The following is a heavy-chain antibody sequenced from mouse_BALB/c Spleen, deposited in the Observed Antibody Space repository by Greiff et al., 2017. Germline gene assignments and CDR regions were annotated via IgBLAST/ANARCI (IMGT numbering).Heavy chain of an antibody. CDR1: GYSITSDYA. J-gene: IGHJ4*01. V-gene: IGHV3-2*02. Sequence: EVKLMESGPGLVKPSQSLSLTCTVTGYSITSDYAWNWLRQFPGNKLEWMGYISYSGSTSYNPSLKSRISITRDTSKNQFFLQLNSVTTEDTATYYCARWSYYGIYDYAMDYWGQGTSVTVSS. CDR2: ISYSGST. D-gene: IGHD2-1*01. CDR3: ARWSYYGIYDYAMDY.